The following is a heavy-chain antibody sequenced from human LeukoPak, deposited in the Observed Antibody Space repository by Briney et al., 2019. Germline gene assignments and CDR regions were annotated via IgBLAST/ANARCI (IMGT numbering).Heavy chain of an antibody. D-gene: IGHD6-13*01. CDR3: ARGQSIAAAGTVDY. CDR2: ISAYNGNT. V-gene: IGHV1-18*01. J-gene: IGHJ4*02. Sequence: ASVKVSCKASGYTFTSYGISWVRQAPGQGLDWMGWISAYNGNTNYAQKLQGRVTMTTDTSTSTAYMELRSLRSDDTAVYYCARGQSIAAAGTVDYWGQGTLVTVSS. CDR1: GYTFTSYG.